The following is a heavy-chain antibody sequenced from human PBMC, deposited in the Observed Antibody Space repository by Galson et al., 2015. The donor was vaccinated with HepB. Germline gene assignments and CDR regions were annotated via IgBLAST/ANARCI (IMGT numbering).Heavy chain of an antibody. D-gene: IGHD4-23*01. Sequence: LSLTCAVSGGSISSGGYSWSWIRQPPGKGLEWIGYIYYSGSTYYNPSLKSRVTISVDTSKNQFSLKLSSVTAADTAVYYCASLLGNSPSDYWGQGTLVTVSS. V-gene: IGHV4-30-4*07. CDR2: IYYSGST. CDR3: ASLLGNSPSDY. J-gene: IGHJ4*02. CDR1: GGSISSGGYS.